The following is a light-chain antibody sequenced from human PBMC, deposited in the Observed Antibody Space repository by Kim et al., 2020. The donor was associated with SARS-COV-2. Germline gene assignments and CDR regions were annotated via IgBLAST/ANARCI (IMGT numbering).Light chain of an antibody. CDR3: QAPDSTYSYVL. CDR1: ILSKKY. Sequence: PGKTAKNPCSVDILSKKYAYWYQNKPGLAPVLVIDKDIQRPAGIPERFSGSSSGTTVALTISGVQAEDEADYYCQAPDSTYSYVLFGGGTQLTVL. V-gene: IGLV3-25*03. CDR2: KDI. J-gene: IGLJ2*01.